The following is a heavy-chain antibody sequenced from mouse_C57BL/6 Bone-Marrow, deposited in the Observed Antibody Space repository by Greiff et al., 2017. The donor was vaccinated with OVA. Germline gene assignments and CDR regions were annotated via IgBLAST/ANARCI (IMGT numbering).Heavy chain of an antibody. J-gene: IGHJ3*01. V-gene: IGHV1-47*01. CDR3: ARPGDYDGDWFAY. CDR2: FHPYNDDT. D-gene: IGHD2-4*01. Sequence: VKLVESGAELVKPGASVKMSCKASGYTFTTYPMEWMKQNHGKSLEWIGNFHPYNDDTKYNEKFKGKATLTVEKSSSTVYLDLSRLTSDDSAVYYCARPGDYDGDWFAYWGQGTLVTVSA. CDR1: GYTFTTYP.